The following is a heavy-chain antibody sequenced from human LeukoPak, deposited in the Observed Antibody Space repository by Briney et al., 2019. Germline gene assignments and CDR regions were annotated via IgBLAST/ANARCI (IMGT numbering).Heavy chain of an antibody. D-gene: IGHD5-12*01. CDR2: IYPDDSDT. CDR3: ARRGFVATTRNWFDP. J-gene: IGHJ5*02. Sequence: PGESLKISCKGSGYSFTSYWIGWVRQMPGKGLDWMGIIYPDDSDTRYSPSFQGQVTISADKSTATAYLQWTSLKASDTAMYYCARRGFVATTRNWFDPWGQGTLVTVSS. CDR1: GYSFTSYW. V-gene: IGHV5-51*01.